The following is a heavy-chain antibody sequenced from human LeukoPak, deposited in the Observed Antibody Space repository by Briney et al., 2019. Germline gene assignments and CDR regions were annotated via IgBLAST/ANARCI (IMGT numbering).Heavy chain of an antibody. D-gene: IGHD3-3*01. CDR1: GFTFSSYA. V-gene: IGHV3-23*01. CDR2: ISGSGGSA. CDR3: AKDVRILEWLSNDY. J-gene: IGHJ4*02. Sequence: PGGSLRLSCAASGFTFSSYAMSWVRQAPGKGLEWVSAISGSGGSAYYADSVKGRFTISRDNSKNTLYLQMNSLRAEDTAVYYCAKDVRILEWLSNDYWGQGTLVTVSS.